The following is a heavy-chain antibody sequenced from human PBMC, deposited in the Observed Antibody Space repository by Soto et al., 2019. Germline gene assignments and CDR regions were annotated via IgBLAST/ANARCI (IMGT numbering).Heavy chain of an antibody. CDR2: IHWNSGGM. Sequence: EVQLVESGGGLVQPGRSLRLSCAASGFPFDDYAMHWVRQAPGKGLEFVSGIHWNSGGMGYADSVKGRFTVSRDNAKNSLYLQMNSLRLEDTALYYCVKETGNYYDSSGYYFDYWGQGTLVTVSS. CDR3: VKETGNYYDSSGYYFDY. V-gene: IGHV3-9*01. CDR1: GFPFDDYA. J-gene: IGHJ4*02. D-gene: IGHD3-22*01.